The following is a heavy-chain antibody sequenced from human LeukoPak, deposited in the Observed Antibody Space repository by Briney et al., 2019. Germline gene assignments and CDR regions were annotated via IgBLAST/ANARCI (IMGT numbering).Heavy chain of an antibody. V-gene: IGHV3-23*01. CDR1: GFTFSSYA. CDR3: AKESEITMVRGVVLIDY. J-gene: IGHJ4*02. D-gene: IGHD3-10*01. CDR2: ISGSGGST. Sequence: GGSLRLSCAASGFTFSSYAMSWVRQAPGKGLEWVSAISGSGGSTYYADSVKGRFTISRDNSKNTLYLQMNSLRAEDTAVYYCAKESEITMVRGVVLIDYWGQGTLVTVSS.